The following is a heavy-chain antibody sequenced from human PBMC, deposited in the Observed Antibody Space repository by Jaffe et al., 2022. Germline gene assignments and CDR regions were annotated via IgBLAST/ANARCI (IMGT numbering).Heavy chain of an antibody. J-gene: IGHJ4*02. CDR3: ARDPKWGREWLHPPYYFDY. V-gene: IGHV1-2*06. CDR1: GYTFTGYY. CDR2: INPNSGGT. D-gene: IGHD5-12*01. Sequence: QVQLVQSGAEVKKPGASVKVSCKASGYTFTGYYMHWVRQAPGQGLEWMGRINPNSGGTNYAQKFQGRVTMTRDTSISTAYMELSRLRSDDTAVYYCARDPKWGREWLHPPYYFDYWGQGTLVTVSS.